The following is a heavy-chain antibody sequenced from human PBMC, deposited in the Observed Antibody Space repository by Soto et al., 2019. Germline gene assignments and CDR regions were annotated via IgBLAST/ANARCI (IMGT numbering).Heavy chain of an antibody. D-gene: IGHD2-21*02. CDR3: ARGRLCGADCYFFDN. CDR1: AFTVRHYE. J-gene: IGHJ4*02. Sequence: PXVSLRLSCAASAFTVRHYEMNWVRQAPGKGLEWISKISGSNNNIYYADPVRGRYTTSRDNAKNSLYLQINSLRAEDTAIYSCARGRLCGADCYFFDNWGQGTQVTVSS. V-gene: IGHV3-48*03. CDR2: ISGSNNNI.